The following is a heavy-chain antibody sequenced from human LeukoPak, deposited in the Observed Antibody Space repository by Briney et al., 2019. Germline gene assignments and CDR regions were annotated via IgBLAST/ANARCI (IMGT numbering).Heavy chain of an antibody. V-gene: IGHV5-51*01. D-gene: IGHD2-2*01. CDR1: GYSFANYW. CDR3: ARQGCSTSSCYGNYHYYMDV. Sequence: GESLKISCKGSGYSFANYWIAWVRQMPGEGLEWMGIIYPGDSDTRYSPSFQGQVTISADKSISTAYLQWSNLKASDTAMYYCARQGCSTSSCYGNYHYYMDVWGKGTTVTVSS. CDR2: IYPGDSDT. J-gene: IGHJ6*03.